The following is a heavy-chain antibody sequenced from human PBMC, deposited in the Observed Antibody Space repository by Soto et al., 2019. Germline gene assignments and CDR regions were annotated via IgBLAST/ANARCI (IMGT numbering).Heavy chain of an antibody. J-gene: IGHJ5*02. CDR2: IKEDGSAK. D-gene: IGHD2-15*01. V-gene: IGHV3-7*01. CDR1: GFTFSTYW. CDR3: ARDRGRGVEFFGTGYSSYFDP. Sequence: EVQLVESGGGLVQPGGSLRLSCAASGFTFSTYWMSWVRQAPGKGLEWVANIKEDGSAKSYVDSVKGRFTISRDNAKNSLYLQMNSLRAEDTAVYHCARDRGRGVEFFGTGYSSYFDPRGQGTLVTVS.